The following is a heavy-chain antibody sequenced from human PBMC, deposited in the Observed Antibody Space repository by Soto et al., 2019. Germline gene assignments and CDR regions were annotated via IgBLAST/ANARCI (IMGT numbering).Heavy chain of an antibody. D-gene: IGHD5-18*01. J-gene: IGHJ6*02. CDR2: ISYDGSNK. CDR1: GFTFSSYA. CDR3: ARGYMTIHYYYGMDV. V-gene: IGHV3-30-3*01. Sequence: VGSLRLSCAASGFTFSSYAMHWVRQAPGKGLEWVAVISYDGSNKYYADSVKGRFTISRDNSKNTLYLQMNSLRAEDTAVYYCARGYMTIHYYYGMDVWGQGTTVTVSS.